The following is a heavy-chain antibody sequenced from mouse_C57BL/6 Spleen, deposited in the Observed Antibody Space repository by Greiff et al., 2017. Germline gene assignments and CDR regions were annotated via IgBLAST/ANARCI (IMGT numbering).Heavy chain of an antibody. CDR3: ARSEIYYDYDVAYYYAMDY. CDR2: IDPNSGGT. Sequence: QVQLQQSGAELVKPGASVKLSCKASGYTFTSYWMHWVKQRPGRGLEWIGRIDPNSGGTKYNEKFKSKATLTVDKPSSTAYMQLSSLTSEDSAVYYCARSEIYYDYDVAYYYAMDYWGQGTSVTVSS. J-gene: IGHJ4*01. V-gene: IGHV1-72*01. D-gene: IGHD2-4*01. CDR1: GYTFTSYW.